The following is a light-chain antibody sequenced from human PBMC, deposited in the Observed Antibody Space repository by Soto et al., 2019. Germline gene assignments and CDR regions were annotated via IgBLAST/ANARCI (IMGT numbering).Light chain of an antibody. CDR3: QQSYNTPQT. CDR1: QTITNY. CDR2: ATD. Sequence: DIQVTPSPSSLSASVADRVTITCRASQTITNYLTWYQQPSGQAPKLLIYATDTLPSGVPSRFSGSGSGTDYTLTISSLQPEDFATYYCQQSYNTPQTFGQGTKVDI. J-gene: IGKJ1*01. V-gene: IGKV1-39*01.